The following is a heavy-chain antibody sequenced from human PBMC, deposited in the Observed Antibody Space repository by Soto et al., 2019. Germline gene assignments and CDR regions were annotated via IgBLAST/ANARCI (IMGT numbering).Heavy chain of an antibody. J-gene: IGHJ4*02. Sequence: PGGSLRLSCAVSGFTFSDYYMTWIRQAPGKGLEWVSYISSSTSHTNYADSVKGRFTISRDNSKNTLYLQMNSLRAEDTAVYYCARGMGYCSSTSCFVGDYWGQGTLVTVSS. CDR3: ARGMGYCSSTSCFVGDY. D-gene: IGHD2-2*01. CDR2: ISSSTSHT. CDR1: GFTFSDYY. V-gene: IGHV3-11*06.